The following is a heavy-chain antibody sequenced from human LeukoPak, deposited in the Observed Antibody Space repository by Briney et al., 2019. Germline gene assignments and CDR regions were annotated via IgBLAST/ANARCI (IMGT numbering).Heavy chain of an antibody. CDR2: INSDGSST. D-gene: IGHD6-19*01. V-gene: IGHV3-74*01. CDR1: RFTFSSYW. Sequence: GGSLRLSCAASRFTFSSYWMHWVRQAPGNGLVWVSRINSDGSSTSYADSVKGRFTISRDNAKNTLYLQMNSLRAEDTAVYYCARVSSGWYYFDYWGQGTLVTVSS. CDR3: ARVSSGWYYFDY. J-gene: IGHJ4*02.